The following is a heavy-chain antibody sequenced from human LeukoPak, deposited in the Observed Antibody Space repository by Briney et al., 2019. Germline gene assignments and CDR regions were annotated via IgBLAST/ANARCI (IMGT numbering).Heavy chain of an antibody. J-gene: IGHJ4*02. Sequence: SVKVSCKASGGTFSSYAISWERQAPGQGLEWMGGIIPIFGTANYAQKFQGRVTITADESTSTAYMELSSLGSEDTAVYYCARDDGPYYDYVWGSYRTTDYWGQGTLVTVSS. CDR1: GGTFSSYA. V-gene: IGHV1-69*01. CDR3: ARDDGPYYDYVWGSYRTTDY. CDR2: IIPIFGTA. D-gene: IGHD3-16*02.